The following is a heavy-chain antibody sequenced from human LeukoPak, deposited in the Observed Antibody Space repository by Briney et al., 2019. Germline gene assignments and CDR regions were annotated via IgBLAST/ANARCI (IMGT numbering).Heavy chain of an antibody. D-gene: IGHD3-16*01. J-gene: IGHJ4*02. V-gene: IGHV3-30*03. CDR1: GFTFSSYG. CDR3: ARGRYGWLPFDY. Sequence: GGSLRLSCAASGFTFSSYGMHWVRQAPGKGLEWVAVISYDGSNKYYADSVKGRFTISRDNSKNTLYLQMNSLRAEDTAVYYCARGRYGWLPFDYWGQGTLVTVSS. CDR2: ISYDGSNK.